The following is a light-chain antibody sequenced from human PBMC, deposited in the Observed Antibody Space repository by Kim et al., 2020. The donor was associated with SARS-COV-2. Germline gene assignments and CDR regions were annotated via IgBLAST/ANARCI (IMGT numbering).Light chain of an antibody. CDR2: AAS. Sequence: DIQMTQSPSSLSVSVGDGVTITCRASQSISRDLNWYQQKPGKAPKLLIYAASSLQSGVPSRFSGSGSGTDFTLTISSLQPEDFATYYCQQSYSTPYSFGQGTKLEIK. V-gene: IGKV1-39*01. CDR3: QQSYSTPYS. J-gene: IGKJ2*01. CDR1: QSISRD.